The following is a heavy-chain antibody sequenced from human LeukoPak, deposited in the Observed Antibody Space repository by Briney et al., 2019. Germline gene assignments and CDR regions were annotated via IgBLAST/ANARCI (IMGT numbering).Heavy chain of an antibody. D-gene: IGHD2-8*01. V-gene: IGHV1-2*02. J-gene: IGHJ5*02. CDR2: IYPHSGGT. CDR1: GYTFTAYY. Sequence: ASVKVSCKASGYTFTAYYMHWVRQAPGQGLEWMGWIYPHSGGTRYAQKFQGRVTMTRDTSISTAYMELNSLSSDDTAVYYCARDMLAVPSNWFDPWGQGTLVTVSS. CDR3: ARDMLAVPSNWFDP.